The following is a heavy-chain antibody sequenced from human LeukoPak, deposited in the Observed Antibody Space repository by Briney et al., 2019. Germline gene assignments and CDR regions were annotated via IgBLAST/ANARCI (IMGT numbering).Heavy chain of an antibody. Sequence: GGSLRLSCAASGFTFSSYAMTWVRQAPGKGLEWASAVTNAGAATYYADSVKGRFTISRDNSRDTLYLQMNSLRAEDTALYYCAKGFSAYSGSSLDSWGQGTLVTVSS. CDR3: AKGFSAYSGSSLDS. J-gene: IGHJ4*02. CDR2: VTNAGAAT. D-gene: IGHD1-26*01. CDR1: GFTFSSYA. V-gene: IGHV3-23*01.